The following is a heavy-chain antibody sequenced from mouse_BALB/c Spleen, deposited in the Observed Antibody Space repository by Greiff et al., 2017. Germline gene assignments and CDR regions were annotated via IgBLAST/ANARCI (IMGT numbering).Heavy chain of an antibody. CDR3: VRDSTPIYDGYLGAMDY. CDR1: GFSLTSYD. J-gene: IGHJ4*01. Sequence: QVQLKESGPGLVAPSQSLSITCTVSGFSLTSYDISWIRQPPGKGLEWLGVIWTGGGTNYNSAFMSRLSISKDNSKSQVFLKMNSLQTDDTAIYYCVRDSTPIYDGYLGAMDYWGQGTSVTVSS. D-gene: IGHD2-3*01. V-gene: IGHV2-9-2*01. CDR2: IWTGGGT.